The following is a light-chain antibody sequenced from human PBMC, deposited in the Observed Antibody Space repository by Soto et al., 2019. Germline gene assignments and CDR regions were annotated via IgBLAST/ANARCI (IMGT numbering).Light chain of an antibody. Sequence: EIVMTQSPATLSVSPGERATLSCRASQSVSSNLAWYQQKPGQAPRLLIYGASTRATGIPARFSGSGSGTEFTLTISSLQSPAFAVYPCQQYNNWPRTFAQGTKVDIK. J-gene: IGKJ1*01. CDR2: GAS. V-gene: IGKV3-15*01. CDR1: QSVSSN. CDR3: QQYNNWPRT.